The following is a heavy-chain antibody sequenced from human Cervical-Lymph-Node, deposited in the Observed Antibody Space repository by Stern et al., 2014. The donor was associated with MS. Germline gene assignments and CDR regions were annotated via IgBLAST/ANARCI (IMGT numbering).Heavy chain of an antibody. CDR3: AHENYYDSNGDPRNYFDP. J-gene: IGHJ5*02. CDR2: IYWDDDK. V-gene: IGHV2-5*02. D-gene: IGHD3-16*01. CDR1: GFSLTTNGVG. Sequence: ESGPTLVKPSQTLTLTCNFSGFSLTTNGVGVGWFRQPPGKALEWLAVIYWDDDKRYRPSLKSRLAINKDTSKSQVVLTMTNMYPADTATYYCAHENYYDSNGDPRNYFDPWGQGTMVTVSS.